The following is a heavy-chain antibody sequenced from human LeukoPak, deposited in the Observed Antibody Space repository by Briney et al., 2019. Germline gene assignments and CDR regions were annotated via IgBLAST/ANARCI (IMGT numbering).Heavy chain of an antibody. CDR1: GFTFSDYY. CDR3: ARSVEYYFDY. V-gene: IGHV3-11*03. D-gene: IGHD4-23*01. Sequence: GGSLRLSCAASGFTFSDYYMSWIRQAPGKGLEWVLYIGSSRTTTNYADSVKGRFTISRDNAKNSLYLQMNSLRAEDTAVYYCARSVEYYFDYWGQGTLVTVSS. J-gene: IGHJ4*02. CDR2: IGSSRTTT.